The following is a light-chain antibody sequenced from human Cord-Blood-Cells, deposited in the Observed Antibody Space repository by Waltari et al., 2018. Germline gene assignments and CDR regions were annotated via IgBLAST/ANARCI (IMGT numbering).Light chain of an antibody. CDR1: QSISSW. J-gene: IGKJ1*01. CDR3: QQYNSYWT. CDR2: KAS. V-gene: IGKV1-5*03. Sequence: DIQMTQSPSTLSASVGDRVTITCRASQSISSWLAWYQQKPGKAPKLLIYKASSLESGVPSRFIGSGFGTEFTLTISSLQPDDFATYYCQQYNSYWTFGQGTKVETK.